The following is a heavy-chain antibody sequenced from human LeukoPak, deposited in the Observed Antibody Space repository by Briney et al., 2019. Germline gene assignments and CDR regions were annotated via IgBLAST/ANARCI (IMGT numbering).Heavy chain of an antibody. CDR1: GYTFTGYY. D-gene: IGHD6-19*01. V-gene: IGHV1-2*02. CDR2: INPNSGGT. Sequence: ASVKVSCKASGYTFTGYYMHWVRQAPGQGLEWMGWINPNSGGTNHAQKFQGRVTMTRDTSISTAYMELSRLRSDDTAVYYCARAEQWLAINWFDPWGQGTLVTVSS. CDR3: ARAEQWLAINWFDP. J-gene: IGHJ5*02.